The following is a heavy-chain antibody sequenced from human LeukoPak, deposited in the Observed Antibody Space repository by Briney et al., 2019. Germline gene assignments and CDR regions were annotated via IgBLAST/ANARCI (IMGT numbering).Heavy chain of an antibody. V-gene: IGHV3-33*06. CDR1: GFTFRNYG. CDR3: AKGGLAAAGIDY. CDR2: IWYDGSKK. D-gene: IGHD6-13*01. Sequence: GRSLRLSCAASGFTFRNYGMHWVRQAPDKGLEWVAIIWYDGSKKYYADSVRGRFTISRDNSKNTVSLQMNNLSPEDTAVYYCAKGGLAAAGIDYWGQGTLVTVSP. J-gene: IGHJ4*02.